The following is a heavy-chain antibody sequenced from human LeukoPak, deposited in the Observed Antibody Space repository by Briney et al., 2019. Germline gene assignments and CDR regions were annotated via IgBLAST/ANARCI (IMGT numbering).Heavy chain of an antibody. CDR3: ARLGGAVDY. CDR2: INHSGST. D-gene: IGHD1-26*01. Sequence: SETLSLTCAVYGGSFSGYYWSWIRQPPGKGLEWIGEINHSGSTNYNPSLKSRVTIPVDTSKNQFSLKLSSVTAADTAVYYCARLGGAVDYWGQGTLVTVSS. J-gene: IGHJ4*02. V-gene: IGHV4-34*01. CDR1: GGSFSGYY.